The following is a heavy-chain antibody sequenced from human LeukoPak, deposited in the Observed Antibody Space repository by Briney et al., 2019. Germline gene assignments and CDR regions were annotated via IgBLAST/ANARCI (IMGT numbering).Heavy chain of an antibody. J-gene: IGHJ4*02. V-gene: IGHV4-59*01. Sequence: SETLSLTCTVSGGSISSYYWSWIRQPPGKGLEWIGYISYSGSSNYNPSLKSRVTISVDTSRNQFSLKLSSVTAADTAVYYCARGRLGGSGSYYNVLDYWGQGTLVTVSS. D-gene: IGHD3-10*01. CDR1: GGSISSYY. CDR3: ARGRLGGSGSYYNVLDY. CDR2: ISYSGSS.